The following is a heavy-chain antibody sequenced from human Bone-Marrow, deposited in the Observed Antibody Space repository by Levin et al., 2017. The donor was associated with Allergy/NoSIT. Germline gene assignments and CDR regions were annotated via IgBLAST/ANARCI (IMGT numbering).Heavy chain of an antibody. Sequence: SETLSLTCTVSGGSLSSSDYYWGWIRQPPGKGLEWIASIYYRGSTFYNPSLNSRAAISIDTSKSHFSLKLTSVTAADTAVYYCARVIYYFETSGYTFDMWGQGTRVTVSS. J-gene: IGHJ3*02. D-gene: IGHD3-22*01. CDR2: IYYRGST. V-gene: IGHV4-39*02. CDR3: ARVIYYFETSGYTFDM. CDR1: GGSLSSSDYY.